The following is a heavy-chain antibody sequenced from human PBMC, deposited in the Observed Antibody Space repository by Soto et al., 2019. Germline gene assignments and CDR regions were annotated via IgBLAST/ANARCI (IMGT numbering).Heavy chain of an antibody. J-gene: IGHJ6*02. Sequence: GASVKVSCKSSGYTFINYYVHWVRQAPGQGLEWMGMINPSGGRTTYPQTFQGRVTMTRDTSTSTVYVELSSLRSDDTAVFYCAREKASTSLLTHYYYAMDVWGQGTTVT. V-gene: IGHV1-46*01. CDR3: AREKASTSLLTHYYYAMDV. CDR2: INPSGGRT. CDR1: GYTFINYY.